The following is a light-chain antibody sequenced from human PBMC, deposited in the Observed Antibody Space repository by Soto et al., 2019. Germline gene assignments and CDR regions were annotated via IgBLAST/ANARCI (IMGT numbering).Light chain of an antibody. J-gene: IGKJ4*01. CDR1: QSINSW. CDR3: QQYESYPLT. V-gene: IGKV1-5*03. CDR2: KAS. Sequence: DIQMTQSPSTLSASVGDRVTITCRASQSINSWLAWYQQKPGKAPKLLIHKASSLVSGVPSRFSGSGSGTELTLTISSLQPDDFATYYCQQYESYPLTFGGGTKVEIK.